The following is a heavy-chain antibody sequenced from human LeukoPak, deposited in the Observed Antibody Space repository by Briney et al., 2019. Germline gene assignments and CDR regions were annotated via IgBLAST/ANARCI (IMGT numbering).Heavy chain of an antibody. J-gene: IGHJ4*02. Sequence: KTSETLSLTCAVYGGSFSGYYWSWIRQPPGKGLEWIGEINHSGSTNYNPSLKSRVTISVDTSKNQFSLKLSSVTAADTAVYYCASSNCSSTSCYTLYDYWGQGTLVTVSS. V-gene: IGHV4-34*01. D-gene: IGHD2-2*02. CDR3: ASSNCSSTSCYTLYDY. CDR1: GGSFSGYY. CDR2: INHSGST.